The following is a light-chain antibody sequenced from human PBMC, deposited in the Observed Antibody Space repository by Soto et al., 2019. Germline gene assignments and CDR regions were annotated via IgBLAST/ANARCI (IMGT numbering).Light chain of an antibody. J-gene: IGKJ5*01. Sequence: LPQSPATLSLSPGERATLSCRASQSVSSYLAWYQQKPGQAPRLLIYDASNRATGIPARFSGSGSGTDFTLTISSLEPEDFAVYYCQQRSNWPPITFGQGTRLEIK. CDR3: QQRSNWPPIT. V-gene: IGKV3-11*01. CDR1: QSVSSY. CDR2: DAS.